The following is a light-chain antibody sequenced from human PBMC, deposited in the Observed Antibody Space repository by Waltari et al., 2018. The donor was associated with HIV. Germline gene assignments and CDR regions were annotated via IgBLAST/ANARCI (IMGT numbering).Light chain of an antibody. V-gene: IGKV3-11*01. CDR2: DAS. J-gene: IGKJ2*01. CDR1: QSVSSY. CDR3: QQRSNC. Sequence: EIVLTQSPATLSLSPGERATLSCRASQSVSSYLAWYQQNPGQAPRLLIYDASNRATGIPARFSGSGSGTDFTLTISSLEPEDFAVYYCQQRSNCFGQGTKLEIK.